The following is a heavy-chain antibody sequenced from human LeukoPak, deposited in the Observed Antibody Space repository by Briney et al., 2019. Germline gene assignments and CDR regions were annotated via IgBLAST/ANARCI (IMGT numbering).Heavy chain of an antibody. V-gene: IGHV3-66*01. D-gene: IGHD3-22*01. CDR2: IYSGGST. Sequence: GGSLRLSCAASGSTVSRNYMTWVRQAPGKGLEWVSVIYSGGSTYYADSVKGRFTISRDNSKNTLYLQMNRLRAEDTAVYYCARVVNNYESSGVFDYWGQGTLVTVSS. J-gene: IGHJ4*02. CDR1: GSTVSRNY. CDR3: ARVVNNYESSGVFDY.